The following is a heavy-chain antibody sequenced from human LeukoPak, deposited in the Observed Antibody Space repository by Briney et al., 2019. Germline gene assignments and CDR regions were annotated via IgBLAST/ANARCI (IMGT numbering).Heavy chain of an antibody. D-gene: IGHD4-23*01. CDR1: GGSISSYY. V-gene: IGHV4-59*01. J-gene: IGHJ4*02. Sequence: PSETLSLTCTVSGGSISSYYWSWIRQPPGKGLEWIGYIYYSGSTNYNPSLKSRVTISVDTSKNQFSLKLSSVTAADTAVYYCARESYGGNSEYDYWGQGTLVTVSS. CDR3: ARESYGGNSEYDY. CDR2: IYYSGST.